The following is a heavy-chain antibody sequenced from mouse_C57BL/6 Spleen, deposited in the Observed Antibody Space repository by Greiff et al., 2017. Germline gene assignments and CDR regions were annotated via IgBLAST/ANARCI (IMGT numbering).Heavy chain of an antibody. CDR3: ARRDYSMDY. Sequence: QVQLKESGPELVKPGASVKISCKASGYAFSSSWMNWVKQRPGKGLEWIGRIYPGDGDTNYNGKFKGKATLTADKSSSTAYMQLSSLTSEDSAVYFCARRDYSMDYWGQGTSVTVSS. V-gene: IGHV1-82*01. J-gene: IGHJ4*01. CDR2: IYPGDGDT. CDR1: GYAFSSSW.